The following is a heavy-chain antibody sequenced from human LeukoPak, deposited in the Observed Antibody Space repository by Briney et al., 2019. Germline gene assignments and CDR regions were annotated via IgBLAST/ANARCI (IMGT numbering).Heavy chain of an antibody. CDR1: GGSISTYY. J-gene: IGHJ6*03. V-gene: IGHV4-59*12. CDR3: ARGVSGRARRAMDV. Sequence: PSETLSLTCTVSGGSISTYYWSWIRQPPGKGLEWIGYIYYSGSTNYNPSLKSRVTISVDTSRNQFSLKLSSVTAADTAVYYCARGVSGRARRAMDVWGKGTTVTVSS. D-gene: IGHD3-10*01. CDR2: IYYSGST.